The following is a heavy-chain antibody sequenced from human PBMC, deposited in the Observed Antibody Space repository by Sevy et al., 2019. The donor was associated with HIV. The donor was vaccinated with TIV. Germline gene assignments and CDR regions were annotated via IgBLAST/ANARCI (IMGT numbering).Heavy chain of an antibody. D-gene: IGHD3-10*01. Sequence: GGSLRLSCAASGFTVSSNYMTWVRQAPGKGLDWVSVIYSGGSTYYADSVKGRFTISRDTSKNTVYLQMNRLRAEDTAVYYCARDGNLYALGTLDYWGQGTVVTVSS. CDR3: ARDGNLYALGTLDY. CDR2: IYSGGST. CDR1: GFTVSSNY. J-gene: IGHJ4*02. V-gene: IGHV3-53*01.